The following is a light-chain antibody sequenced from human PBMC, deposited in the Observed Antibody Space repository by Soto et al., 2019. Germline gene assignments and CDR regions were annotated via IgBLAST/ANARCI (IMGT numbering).Light chain of an antibody. CDR3: QQRSNWIT. J-gene: IGKJ5*01. V-gene: IGKV3D-20*02. CDR1: QSVSISY. Sequence: EIVLTQPPGTLSLSPGERSTLSRRASQSVSISYLAWYQQRPGQAPRLLIYGTSSRATGIPARFSGSGSGTDFTLTVSSLEPEDFAVYYCQQRSNWITFGQGTRLEIK. CDR2: GTS.